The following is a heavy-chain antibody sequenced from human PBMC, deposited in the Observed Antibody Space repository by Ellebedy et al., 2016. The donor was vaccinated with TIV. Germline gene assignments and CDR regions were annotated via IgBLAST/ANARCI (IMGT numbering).Heavy chain of an antibody. Sequence: AASVQVSCKASGGTFSSYAISWVRQAPGQGLEWMGRIIPILGIANYAQKFQGRVTITADKSTSTAYMELSSLRSEDTAVYYCAGVVAAPSSGMDVWGQGTTVTVSS. CDR1: GGTFSSYA. V-gene: IGHV1-69*04. J-gene: IGHJ6*02. CDR3: AGVVAAPSSGMDV. CDR2: IIPILGIA. D-gene: IGHD2-15*01.